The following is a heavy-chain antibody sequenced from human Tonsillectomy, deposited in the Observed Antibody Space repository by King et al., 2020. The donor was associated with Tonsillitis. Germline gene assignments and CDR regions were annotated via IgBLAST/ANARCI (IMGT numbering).Heavy chain of an antibody. J-gene: IGHJ4*02. D-gene: IGHD2/OR15-2a*01. Sequence: VQLVESGGGLVQPGGSLRLSCVTSGFIFGNSWMSWVRQVPGKGLEWVAHIKADGNERYDVDSVKGRFTISRDNAKNSLFLQMSGLRAEDTAVYYCARDFSWRQFDYWGQGTLVTVSS. V-gene: IGHV3-7*01. CDR1: GFIFGNSW. CDR3: ARDFSWRQFDY. CDR2: IKADGNER.